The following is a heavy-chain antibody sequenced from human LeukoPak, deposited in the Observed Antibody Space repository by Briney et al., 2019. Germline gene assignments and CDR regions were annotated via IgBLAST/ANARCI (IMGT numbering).Heavy chain of an antibody. CDR2: ISYDGSNT. CDR3: ARSYSSTWQFDAFDI. V-gene: IGHV3-30*19. CDR1: GFTFSSYG. D-gene: IGHD6-13*01. Sequence: GGSLRLSCAASGFTFSSYGIHWVRQAPGKGLEWVAVISYDGSNTYYADSVKGRFTISRDNSKNTLYLRMNSLRPEDTAVYYCARSYSSTWQFDAFDIWGQGTMVTVSS. J-gene: IGHJ3*02.